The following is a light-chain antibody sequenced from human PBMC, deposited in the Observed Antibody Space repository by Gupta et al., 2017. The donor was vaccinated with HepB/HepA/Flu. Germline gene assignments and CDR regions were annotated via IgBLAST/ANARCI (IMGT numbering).Light chain of an antibody. CDR2: EVS. J-gene: IGLJ2*01. CDR1: SSDVGRYNL. CDR3: SSFGGGDIFL. V-gene: IGLV2-23*02. Sequence: QSALIQPASVSGSPGQSITISCTGTSSDVGRYNLVSWYQQHPGKAPKLIIDEVSKWPSGVSSRFSGSKSGNTASLTISGLQTEDEADYYCSSFGGGDIFLFGGGTKVTVL.